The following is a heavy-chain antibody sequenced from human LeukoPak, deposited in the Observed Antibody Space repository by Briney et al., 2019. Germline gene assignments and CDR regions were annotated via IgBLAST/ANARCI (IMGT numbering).Heavy chain of an antibody. CDR3: ASLYGSGSYHSYYYGMDV. CDR1: GGSFSGYY. Sequence: SETLSLTCVVYGGSFSGYYWSWIRQPPGKGLEWIGEIYHRGSANYNPSLKSRVSIPVDTSKNQFSLKLSSVTAADTAVYYCASLYGSGSYHSYYYGMDVWGKGTTVTVSS. V-gene: IGHV4-34*01. J-gene: IGHJ6*04. D-gene: IGHD3-10*01. CDR2: IYHRGSA.